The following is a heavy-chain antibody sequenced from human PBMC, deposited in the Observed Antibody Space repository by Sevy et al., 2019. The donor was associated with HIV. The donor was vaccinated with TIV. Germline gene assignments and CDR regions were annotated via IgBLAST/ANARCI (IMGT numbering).Heavy chain of an antibody. Sequence: GGYLRLSCAASGFTFSSYGMHWVRQAPGKGLEWVAVISYDGSNKYYADSVKGRFTISRDNSKNTLYLQMNSLRAEDTAVYYCAKVPGIAAAGTAYYFDYWGQGTLVTVSS. D-gene: IGHD6-13*01. CDR1: GFTFSSYG. CDR3: AKVPGIAAAGTAYYFDY. V-gene: IGHV3-30*18. CDR2: ISYDGSNK. J-gene: IGHJ4*02.